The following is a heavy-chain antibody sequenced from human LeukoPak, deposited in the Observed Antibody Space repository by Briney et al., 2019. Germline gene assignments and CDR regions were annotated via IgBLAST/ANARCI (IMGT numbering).Heavy chain of an antibody. J-gene: IGHJ5*02. CDR3: ARARIVVIPASLWFDP. CDR1: GGTFSSYA. D-gene: IGHD2-2*01. V-gene: IGHV1-69*13. Sequence: ASVKVSCKASGGTFSSYAISWVRQAPGQGLEWMGGIIPIFGTANYAQKFQGRVTITADESTSTAYMELSSLRSEDTAVYYCARARIVVIPASLWFDPWGQGTLVTVSS. CDR2: IIPIFGTA.